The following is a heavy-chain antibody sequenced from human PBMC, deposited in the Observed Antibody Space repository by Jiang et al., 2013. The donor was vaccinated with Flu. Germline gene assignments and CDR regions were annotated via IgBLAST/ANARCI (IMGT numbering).Heavy chain of an antibody. J-gene: IGHJ4*02. CDR3: AHRGYYGLGSQQWNWALFDY. V-gene: IGHV2-5*02. CDR1: GFSLSTSGVG. CDR2: IYWDDDK. Sequence: DKPTQTLTLTCTFSGFSLSTSGVGVGWIRQPPGKALEWLALIYWDDDKRYNPSLRSRLSIAKDTPNSQAILTMTNMDPLDTATYYCAHRGYYGLGSQQWNWALFDYWGQGILVTVSS. D-gene: IGHD3-10*01.